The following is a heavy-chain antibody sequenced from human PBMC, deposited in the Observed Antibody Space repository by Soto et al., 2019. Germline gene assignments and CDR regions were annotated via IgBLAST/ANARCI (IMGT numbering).Heavy chain of an antibody. CDR2: INADYGNT. Sequence: QAQLVQSGAEVKKPGASVKVSCKASGYTFYSHSISWVRQAPGQGLEWMGRINADYGNTHYAQKFRGRVTMTTDTSTTTVYMELTNLRSDDTAVYYCARCIQGDYYYGMDVWGQGTTVTVSS. J-gene: IGHJ6*02. V-gene: IGHV1-18*01. CDR3: ARCIQGDYYYGMDV. CDR1: GYTFYSHS. D-gene: IGHD5-18*01.